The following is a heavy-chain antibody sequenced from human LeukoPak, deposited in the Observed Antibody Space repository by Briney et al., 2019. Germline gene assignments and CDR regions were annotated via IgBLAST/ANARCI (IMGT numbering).Heavy chain of an antibody. CDR2: ISAYNGNT. D-gene: IGHD3-3*01. CDR1: GYTFTSYG. J-gene: IGHJ4*02. Sequence: GASVKVSCKASGYTFTSYGISWVRQAPGQGLEWMGWISAYNGNTNYAQKLQGRVTMTTDTSTSTAYMELRSLRSDDTAVYYCARDNGYGSPFGSGYPDYWGQGTLVTVSS. V-gene: IGHV1-18*01. CDR3: ARDNGYGSPFGSGYPDY.